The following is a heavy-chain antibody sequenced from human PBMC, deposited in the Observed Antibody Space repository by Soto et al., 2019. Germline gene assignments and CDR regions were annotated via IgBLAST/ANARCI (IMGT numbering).Heavy chain of an antibody. CDR2: VYHTGDT. CDR1: GGTVASSHC. Sequence: SETLSLTCGVSGGTVASSHCWSWVRQSPGRGLEWIGNVYHTGDTNFNPSLQSRVTFSVDKSNNQFSLRLTSVTAADTAVYFCAREIVTAGGNNYFDPWGPGTLVTVSS. J-gene: IGHJ5*02. D-gene: IGHD2-21*02. V-gene: IGHV4-4*02. CDR3: AREIVTAGGNNYFDP.